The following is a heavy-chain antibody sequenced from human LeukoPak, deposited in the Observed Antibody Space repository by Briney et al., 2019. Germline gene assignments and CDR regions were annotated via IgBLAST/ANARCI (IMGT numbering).Heavy chain of an antibody. D-gene: IGHD6-13*01. CDR2: ISSSSSYI. J-gene: IGHJ4*02. CDR3: ARDIAAAVN. Sequence: PGGSLRLSCAAPGFTFSTFSRSWMSWVRQAPGKGLEWVSSISSSSSYIYYADSVKGRFTISIDNAKNSLYLQMNSLRAEDTAVYYCARDIAAAVNWGQGTLVTVSS. V-gene: IGHV3-21*01. CDR1: GFTFSTFSRSW.